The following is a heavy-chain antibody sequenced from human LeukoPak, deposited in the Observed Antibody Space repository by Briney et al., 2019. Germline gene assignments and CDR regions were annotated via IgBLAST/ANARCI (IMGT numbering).Heavy chain of an antibody. D-gene: IGHD6-13*01. V-gene: IGHV3-7*03. CDR2: IKQDGSEK. CDR1: GFTLGSYW. Sequence: GGSLRLSCAASGFTLGSYWMSWVRQAPGKGLEWVANIKQDGSEKCYVDSVKGRFTISRDNAKNPLYLQMNSLRAEDTAVYHCARDLMGIAYRGAFYYWGQGTLVTVSS. J-gene: IGHJ4*02. CDR3: ARDLMGIAYRGAFYY.